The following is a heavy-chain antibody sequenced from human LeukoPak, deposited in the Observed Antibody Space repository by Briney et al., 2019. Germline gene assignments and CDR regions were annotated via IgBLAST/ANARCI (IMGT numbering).Heavy chain of an antibody. CDR1: GFTFRSYA. V-gene: IGHV3-15*01. J-gene: IGHJ4*02. CDR2: IKSKTDCGTT. CDR3: TPPPGYYFDY. Sequence: GGSLRLSCAASGFTFRSYAMSWGRQAPGKGVEWRGQIKSKTDCGTTHYAPPVKGIFTISRDDSKNTLYLQMNSLKTEDTAVYYCTPPPGYYFDYWGQGTLVTVSS.